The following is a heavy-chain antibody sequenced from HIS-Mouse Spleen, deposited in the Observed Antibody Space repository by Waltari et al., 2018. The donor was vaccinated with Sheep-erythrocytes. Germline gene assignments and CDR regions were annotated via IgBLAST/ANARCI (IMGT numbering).Heavy chain of an antibody. CDR1: GYTFTSYD. J-gene: IGHJ3*02. V-gene: IGHV1-8*01. CDR2: MNPNMGNT. CDR3: ARANIPQFAFDI. Sequence: QVQLVQSGAEVKKPGASVKVSCKASGYTFTSYDINWVRTATGPGLEWMGWMNPNMGNTGYAQKFKGRVTMTRNTSISTAYMELSSLRSEDTAVYYCARANIPQFAFDIWGQGTMVTVSS. D-gene: IGHD2-8*01.